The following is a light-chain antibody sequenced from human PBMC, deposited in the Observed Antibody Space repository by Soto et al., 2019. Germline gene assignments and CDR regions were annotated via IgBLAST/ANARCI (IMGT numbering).Light chain of an antibody. CDR1: ISDVGGHNY. Sequence: QSVLAQPASVSGSPGQSITISCTGTISDVGGHNYVSWYQHHADKAPKLMIYEVSNRPSGVSNRFSGSKSGNTASLTIYGLQAEDEADYYCSSFSSSSTLHVFGTGTKVT. V-gene: IGLV2-14*01. CDR2: EVS. CDR3: SSFSSSSTLHV. J-gene: IGLJ1*01.